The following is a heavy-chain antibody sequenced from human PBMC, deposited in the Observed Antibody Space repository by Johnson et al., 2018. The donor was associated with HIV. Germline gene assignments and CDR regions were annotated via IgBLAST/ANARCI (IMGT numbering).Heavy chain of an antibody. D-gene: IGHD1-26*01. CDR1: GFTFSQFA. V-gene: IGHV3-30*04. Sequence: QVQLVESGGGVVQPGRSLRLSCAASGFTFSQFAMHWVRQAPGKGLEWVAIISYDGTKKYYADSVRGRFIISRDDSKNTLYLQINSLKTEDTAVYYCATDVPSAPYYNAFDIWGQGTMVTVSS. CDR3: ATDVPSAPYYNAFDI. J-gene: IGHJ3*02. CDR2: ISYDGTKK.